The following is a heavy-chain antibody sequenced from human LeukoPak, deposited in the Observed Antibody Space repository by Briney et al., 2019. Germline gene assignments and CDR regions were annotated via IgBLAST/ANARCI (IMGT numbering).Heavy chain of an antibody. D-gene: IGHD4-23*01. CDR2: IWYDGSNK. J-gene: IGHJ3*02. V-gene: IGHV3-33*01. Sequence: PGGSLRLSCAASGFTFSSYGMHWVRQAPGKRLEWVAVIWYDGSNKYYADSVKGRFTISRDNSKNTLYLQMNSLRAEDTAVYYCARESLRWERAFDIWGQGTMVTVSS. CDR1: GFTFSSYG. CDR3: ARESLRWERAFDI.